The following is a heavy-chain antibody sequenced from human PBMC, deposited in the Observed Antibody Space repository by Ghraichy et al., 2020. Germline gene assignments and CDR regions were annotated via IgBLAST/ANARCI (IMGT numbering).Heavy chain of an antibody. CDR1: GASVTAGGSS. CDR2: ISHAARA. CDR3: AMTSGTYDGYKYFGP. J-gene: IGHJ5*02. V-gene: IGHV4-30-2*01. D-gene: IGHD5-24*01. Sequence: SETLSLTCAVSGASVTAGGSSWTWVRQPLGKGLEWIGSISHAARASYNPSLESRVAMSVDRYQKSFSLKVGSVTAADTAVYFCAMTSGTYDGYKYFGPWGQGKMVTVSS.